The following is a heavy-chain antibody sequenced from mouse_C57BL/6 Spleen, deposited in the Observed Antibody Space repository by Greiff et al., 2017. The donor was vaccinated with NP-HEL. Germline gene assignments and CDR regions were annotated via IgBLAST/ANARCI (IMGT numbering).Heavy chain of an antibody. CDR1: GYTFTDYY. CDR3: AKGDYSNYPYYAMDY. V-gene: IGHV1-75*01. CDR2: IFPGSGST. D-gene: IGHD2-5*01. J-gene: IGHJ4*01. Sequence: VQLQESGPELVKPGASVKISCKASGYTFTDYYINWVKQRPGQGLEWIGWIFPGSGSTYYNEKFKGKATLTVDKSSSTAYMLLSSLTSEDSAVYFCAKGDYSNYPYYAMDYWGQGTSVTVSS.